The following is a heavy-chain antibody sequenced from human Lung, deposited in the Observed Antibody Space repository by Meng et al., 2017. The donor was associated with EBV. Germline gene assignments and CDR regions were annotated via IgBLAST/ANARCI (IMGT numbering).Heavy chain of an antibody. Sequence: QWQLVPSGSELKKPGASGRISCKASGYTFTTYGMNWVRQAPGQGLEWMGWINTNTGKPTYAQGLTGRFVFSLDTSVSTAYLQISSLKAEDTAVYYCARDSEAADYWGQGTLVTVSS. CDR2: INTNTGKP. D-gene: IGHD6-25*01. CDR3: ARDSEAADY. V-gene: IGHV7-4-1*02. CDR1: GYTFTTYG. J-gene: IGHJ4*02.